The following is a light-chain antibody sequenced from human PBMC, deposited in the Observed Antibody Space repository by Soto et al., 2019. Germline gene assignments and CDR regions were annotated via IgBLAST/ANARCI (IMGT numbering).Light chain of an antibody. J-gene: IGKJ2*01. CDR2: GAS. V-gene: IGKV3-20*01. CDR3: QQFGSSPYT. Sequence: EIVLPQSPGTLSLSPGERATLSCRASQSVSSSYLAWYQQKPGQAPRLLIYGASNRATGVPDRFSGSGSGPDFTLTISRLETQDFAVYYCQQFGSSPYTVDEGTKLEIK. CDR1: QSVSSSY.